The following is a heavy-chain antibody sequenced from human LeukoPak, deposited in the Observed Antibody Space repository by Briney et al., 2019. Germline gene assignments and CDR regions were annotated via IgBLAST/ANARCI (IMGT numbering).Heavy chain of an antibody. CDR3: ARVVGYCSSTSCAKPYYYYIDV. D-gene: IGHD2-2*01. CDR2: MNPNSGNA. CDR1: GYTFSRND. Sequence: ASVTVSCKASGYTFSRNDINWVRQATGQGLEWMGWMNPNSGNADYAQKFQGRVIMTRDTSISTAYMELSSLRSEDTAVYYCARVVGYCSSTSCAKPYYYYIDVWGKGTTVTVSS. J-gene: IGHJ6*03. V-gene: IGHV1-8*01.